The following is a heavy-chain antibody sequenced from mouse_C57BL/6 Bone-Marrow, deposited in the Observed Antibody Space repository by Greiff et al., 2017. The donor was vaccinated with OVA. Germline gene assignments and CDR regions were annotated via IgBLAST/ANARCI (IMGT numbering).Heavy chain of an antibody. V-gene: IGHV1-42*01. CDR3: ARSGYYYGSSWFAY. J-gene: IGHJ3*01. Sequence: EVQLQQSGPELVKPGASVKISCKASGYSFTGYYMNWVKQSPDKSLEWIGEINPSTGGTTYNQKFKAKATLTVDKSSSTAYMQLKSLTSEDSAVYYCARSGYYYGSSWFAYWGQGTLVTVSA. CDR1: GYSFTGYY. CDR2: INPSTGGT. D-gene: IGHD1-1*01.